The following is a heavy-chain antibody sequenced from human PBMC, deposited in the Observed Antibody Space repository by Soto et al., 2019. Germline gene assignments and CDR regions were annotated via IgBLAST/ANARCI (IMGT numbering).Heavy chain of an antibody. J-gene: IGHJ6*02. Sequence: QMQLVQSGAEVTKPGSSVKVSCEAFGGIFVNYGFSWIRQAPGQGLEWMGGILPMFDKPNYAEKFRGRVTITADKSTTTVYMEVTNARSDATAVYYCARDNEVSPTLYGMDVWGQGTTVIVSS. CDR2: ILPMFDKP. CDR3: ARDNEVSPTLYGMDV. CDR1: GGIFVNYG. V-gene: IGHV1-69*06.